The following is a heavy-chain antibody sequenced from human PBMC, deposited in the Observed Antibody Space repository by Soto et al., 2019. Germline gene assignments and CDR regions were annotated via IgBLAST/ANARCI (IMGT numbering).Heavy chain of an antibody. CDR3: ARLQVVMELTGMDV. D-gene: IGHD2-15*01. CDR1: GYSFTSYW. CDR2: IDPSDSYI. J-gene: IGHJ6*02. Sequence: GDSLKISCKGSGYSFTSYWISWVRQMPGKGLEWMGRIDPSDSYINYSPSFQGHVTISADKSISTAYLQWSSLKASDTAMYYCARLQVVMELTGMDVWGQGTTVTVSS. V-gene: IGHV5-10-1*01.